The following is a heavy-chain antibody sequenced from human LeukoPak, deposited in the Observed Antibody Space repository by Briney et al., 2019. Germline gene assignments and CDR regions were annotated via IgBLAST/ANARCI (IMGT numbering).Heavy chain of an antibody. J-gene: IGHJ4*02. CDR2: MSPNSGDT. Sequence: ASVKVSCKGSGYTFTNYDINWVRQATGQGLEWMGWMSPNSGDTGYAQKFQGRVTMTRSTPISTAYMELSSLTSEDTAVYYCARGPPYNSTLGHWGQGTLVTVSS. CDR3: ARGPPYNSTLGH. D-gene: IGHD6-13*01. V-gene: IGHV1-8*01. CDR1: GYTFTNYD.